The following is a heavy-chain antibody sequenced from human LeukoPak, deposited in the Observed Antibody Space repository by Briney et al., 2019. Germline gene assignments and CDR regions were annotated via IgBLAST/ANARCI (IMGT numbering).Heavy chain of an antibody. J-gene: IGHJ4*02. CDR3: ARDGGAQGFDY. Sequence: ASGTVSCKASGYTFTNYYMHWVRQAPGQGLEWMGIINPSGGGTSYAQKFHARVTMTRDTSTSTVYMELSSLRSDDTAVYYCARDGGAQGFDYWGQGTLVTVSS. CDR2: INPSGGGT. CDR1: GYTFTNYY. V-gene: IGHV1-46*01. D-gene: IGHD3-16*01.